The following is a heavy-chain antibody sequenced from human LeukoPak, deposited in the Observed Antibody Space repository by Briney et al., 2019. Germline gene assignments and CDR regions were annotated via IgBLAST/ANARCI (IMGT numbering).Heavy chain of an antibody. CDR3: ARLANTAFDY. Sequence: GESLKISCKASGXRFTNYWSGWVCQMPGKGLEWMGMINPGDSDTRYSPSFQGQVTISADKSINTAYLQWSSLKASDTAMYYCARLANTAFDYWGQGTLVTVSS. D-gene: IGHD4/OR15-4a*01. V-gene: IGHV5-51*01. J-gene: IGHJ4*02. CDR2: INPGDSDT. CDR1: GXRFTNYW.